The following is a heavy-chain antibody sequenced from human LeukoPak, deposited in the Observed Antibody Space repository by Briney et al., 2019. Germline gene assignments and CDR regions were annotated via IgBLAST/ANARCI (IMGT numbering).Heavy chain of an antibody. V-gene: IGHV3-30*03. CDR1: GFTFSSYG. CDR2: ISYDGSNK. CDR3: ARSGSYGGGDAFDI. D-gene: IGHD1-26*01. Sequence: PGGSLRLSCAASGFTFSSYGMHWVRQAPGKGLEWVAVISYDGSNKYYADSVKGRFTISRDNSKNTLYLQMNSLRAEDTAVYYCARSGSYGGGDAFDIWGQGTMVTVSS. J-gene: IGHJ3*02.